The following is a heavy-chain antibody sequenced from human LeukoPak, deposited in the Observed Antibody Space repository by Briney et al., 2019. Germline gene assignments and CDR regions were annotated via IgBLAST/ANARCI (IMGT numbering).Heavy chain of an antibody. J-gene: IGHJ3*02. CDR1: GGSISSGGYS. D-gene: IGHD3-22*01. V-gene: IGHV4-31*03. CDR3: ARDVRYYDSSGPPRAFDI. Sequence: PSETLSLTCTVSGGSISSGGYSWSWIRQHPGKGLEWIGYIYYSGSTYYNPSLKSRVTISVDTSKNQFSLKLSSVTAANTAVYYCARDVRYYDSSGPPRAFDIWGQGTMVTVSS. CDR2: IYYSGST.